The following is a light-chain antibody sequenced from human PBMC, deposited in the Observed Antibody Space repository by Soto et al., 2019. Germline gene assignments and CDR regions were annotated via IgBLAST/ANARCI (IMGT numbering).Light chain of an antibody. J-gene: IGKJ2*01. Sequence: EVVMTQSPATLSVSPGDRATLSCRASQSVDTNVAWYQQKPGQAPRLLVHSASTRATGIPASFTGIESGTDFTLTISGLQSDDFAVYYCQQYYNWPPYTFGQGNKLQIK. CDR1: QSVDTN. V-gene: IGKV3-15*01. CDR3: QQYYNWPPYT. CDR2: SAS.